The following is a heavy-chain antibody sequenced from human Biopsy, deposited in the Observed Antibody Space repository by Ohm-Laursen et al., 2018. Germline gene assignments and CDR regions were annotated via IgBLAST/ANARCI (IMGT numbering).Heavy chain of an antibody. V-gene: IGHV4-59*08. CDR2: VYYSGST. D-gene: IGHD3-22*01. CDR1: GGPIDSYY. CDR3: GRREVVITHDAFDT. Sequence: PLSLTCTVSGGPIDSYYWSWIRQPPGKGLEWIGDVYYSGSTNRNPSLKSRVTILVDTSTNLFSLKLNSVTAADTAVYYCGRREVVITHDAFDTWGQGTMVTVSS. J-gene: IGHJ3*02.